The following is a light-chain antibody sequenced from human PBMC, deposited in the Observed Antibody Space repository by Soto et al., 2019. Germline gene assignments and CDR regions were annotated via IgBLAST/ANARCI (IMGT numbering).Light chain of an antibody. CDR1: QSISSW. CDR2: KAS. V-gene: IGKV1-5*03. J-gene: IGKJ5*01. CDR3: QQYNSYSPIT. Sequence: DIQMTQSPSTLSASVGDRVTITCRASQSISSWLAWYQQKPGKAPKLLIYKASSLESGVPSRFSGSGSGTEFTLTINSLQPDDFATYYCQQYNSYSPITFGQGTRLGIK.